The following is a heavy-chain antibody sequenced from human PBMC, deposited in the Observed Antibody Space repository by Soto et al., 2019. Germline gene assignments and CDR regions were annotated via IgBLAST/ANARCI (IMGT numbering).Heavy chain of an antibody. D-gene: IGHD3-9*01. CDR3: ARDVGLDSDDFFAY. CDR1: GFTFTSYG. CDR2: IRGDGGQT. Sequence: PGGSQRLSCTASGFTFTSYGMGWVRQAPGKGLQWVSTIRGDGGQTHYTDSVKGRFSISRDNSKNTVYLQMDSLRAEDTAMYFCARDVGLDSDDFFAYWGQGTQVTVSS. J-gene: IGHJ4*02. V-gene: IGHV3-23*01.